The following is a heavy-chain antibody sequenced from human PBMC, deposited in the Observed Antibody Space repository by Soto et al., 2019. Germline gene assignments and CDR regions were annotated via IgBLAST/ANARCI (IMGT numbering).Heavy chain of an antibody. CDR2: IYHSGST. J-gene: IGHJ6*02. CDR1: GGSISSGGYS. V-gene: IGHV4-30-2*01. Sequence: SETLSLTCAVSGGSISSGGYSWSWIRQPPGKGLEWIGYIYHSGSTYYNPSLKSRVTISVDRSKNQFSLKLSSVTAADTAVYYCARVAGGLNYYYGMDVWGQGTTVTVSS. D-gene: IGHD3-22*01. CDR3: ARVAGGLNYYYGMDV.